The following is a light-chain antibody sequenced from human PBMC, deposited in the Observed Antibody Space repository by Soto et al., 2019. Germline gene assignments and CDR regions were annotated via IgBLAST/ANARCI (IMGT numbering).Light chain of an antibody. CDR1: QSVSSF. Sequence: VLTQSPATLSLTPGERATLSCRASQSVSSFIAWAQHKPGQAPRLLIYDTSNRATGIPARFRGSGAGTDFTLTISSLEPEDFAVYYCQQRNSRPSITFGQGTLLEI. V-gene: IGKV3-11*01. J-gene: IGKJ5*01. CDR3: QQRNSRPSIT. CDR2: DTS.